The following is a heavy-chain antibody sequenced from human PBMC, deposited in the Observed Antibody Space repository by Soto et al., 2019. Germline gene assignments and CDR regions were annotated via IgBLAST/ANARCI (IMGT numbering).Heavy chain of an antibody. CDR3: ARGQVVAAQH. D-gene: IGHD2-15*01. J-gene: IGHJ4*02. Sequence: SSETLCLTCAVSGGSISSGCYSWSWIRQPPGKGLEWIGYIYHSGSTYYNPSLKSRVTISVDRSKNQFSLKLSSVTAADTAVYYCARGQVVAAQHWGQGTLVTVSS. CDR2: IYHSGST. V-gene: IGHV4-30-2*01. CDR1: GGSISSGCYS.